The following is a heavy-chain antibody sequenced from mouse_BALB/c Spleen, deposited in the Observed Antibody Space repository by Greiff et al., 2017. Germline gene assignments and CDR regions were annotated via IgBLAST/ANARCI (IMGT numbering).Heavy chain of an antibody. CDR3: ARESLYGNDAMDY. CDR1: GFSLTGYG. CDR2: IWGDGST. V-gene: IGHV2-6-7*01. D-gene: IGHD2-1*01. Sequence: VKLMESGPGLVAPSQSLSITCTVSGFSLTGYGVNWVRQPPGKGLEWLGMIWGDGSTDYNSALKSRLSISKDNSKSQVFLKMNSLQTDDTARYYCARESLYGNDAMDYWGQGTSVTVSS. J-gene: IGHJ4*01.